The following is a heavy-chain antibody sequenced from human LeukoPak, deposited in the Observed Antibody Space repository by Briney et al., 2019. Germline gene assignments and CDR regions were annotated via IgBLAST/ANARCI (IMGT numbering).Heavy chain of an antibody. Sequence: GGSLRLSCAASGFTFNNYWMNWVRQAPGKGLEWVSGIRASGGTTFYADSVKGRFTISRDSSENTLYLQMNSLRVEDTAIYYCAKDSYNWNYGLFDFWGQGTLVTVSS. D-gene: IGHD1-7*01. CDR2: IRASGGTT. CDR3: AKDSYNWNYGLFDF. CDR1: GFTFNNYW. V-gene: IGHV3-23*01. J-gene: IGHJ4*02.